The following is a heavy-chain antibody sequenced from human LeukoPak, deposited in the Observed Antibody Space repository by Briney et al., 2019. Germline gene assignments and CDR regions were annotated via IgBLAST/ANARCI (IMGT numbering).Heavy chain of an antibody. V-gene: IGHV3-30*04. D-gene: IGHD3-3*01. Sequence: GRSLRLSCAASGFTFSSYAMHWVRQAPGKGLEWVALISYDGTNKYYADSVKGRFTISRDNSKNTLYLQMNSLRAEDTAVYFCAKDPRPSGPSNFDYWGQGTLVTVSS. J-gene: IGHJ4*02. CDR3: AKDPRPSGPSNFDY. CDR1: GFTFSSYA. CDR2: ISYDGTNK.